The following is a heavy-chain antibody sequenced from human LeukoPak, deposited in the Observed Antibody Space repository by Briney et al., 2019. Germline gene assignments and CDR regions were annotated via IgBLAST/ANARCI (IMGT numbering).Heavy chain of an antibody. V-gene: IGHV3-7*01. CDR2: IKQDGSEK. CDR3: ARETYSSGWFPDP. Sequence: GGSLRLSCAASGFTFSSYWMSWVRQAPGKGLEWVANIKQDGSEKYYVDSVKGRFTISRDNAKNSLYLQMNSLRAEDTAVYYCARETYSSGWFPDPWGQGTLVTVSS. CDR1: GFTFSSYW. D-gene: IGHD6-19*01. J-gene: IGHJ5*02.